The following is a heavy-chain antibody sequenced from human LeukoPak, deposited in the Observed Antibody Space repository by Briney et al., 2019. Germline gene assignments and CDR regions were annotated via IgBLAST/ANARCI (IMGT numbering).Heavy chain of an antibody. CDR1: GFSFDDYD. V-gene: IGHV3-11*04. J-gene: IGHJ4*02. Sequence: GGSLRLSCAASGFSFDDYDMSWIRQAPGKGLEWVSYISAGGTIYYVDSVKGRFTISRDNAKNSLYLQMNSLRAEDTAVYYCARDRDGYNPTFDYWGQGTLVTVSS. CDR3: ARDRDGYNPTFDY. CDR2: ISAGGTI. D-gene: IGHD5-24*01.